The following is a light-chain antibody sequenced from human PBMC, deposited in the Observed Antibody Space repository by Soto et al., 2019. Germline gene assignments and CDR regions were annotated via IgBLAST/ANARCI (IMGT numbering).Light chain of an antibody. CDR1: QSIRSN. CDR3: QQYNNWPPFT. J-gene: IGKJ5*01. V-gene: IGKV3-15*01. CDR2: GAS. Sequence: EIVMTQSPATLSVSPGERATLSCRASQSIRSNLGWYQQKPGQAPRLLIYGASTRATRVPARFSGSGSGTEFTLNISSLQSEDSAVYYCQQYNNWPPFTFGQGTRLEIK.